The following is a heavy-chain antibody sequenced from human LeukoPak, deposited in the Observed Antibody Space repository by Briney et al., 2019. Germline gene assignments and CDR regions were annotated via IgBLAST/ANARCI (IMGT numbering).Heavy chain of an antibody. J-gene: IGHJ6*02. CDR3: ARGPPAPATFLPNYGMDV. CDR1: GGTFSSYA. D-gene: IGHD2-2*01. CDR2: IIPIFGTA. Sequence: SVKVSCKASGGTFSSYAISWVRQAPGQGLEWMGGIIPIFGTANYAQKFQGRVTITADESTSTAYMELSSLRSEDTAVYYCARGPPAPATFLPNYGMDVWGQGTTVTVSS. V-gene: IGHV1-69*13.